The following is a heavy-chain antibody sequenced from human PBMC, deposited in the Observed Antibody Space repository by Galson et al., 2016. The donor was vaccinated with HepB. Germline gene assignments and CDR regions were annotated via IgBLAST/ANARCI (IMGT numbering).Heavy chain of an antibody. CDR3: ARRAGKSGAYYCHFYS. Sequence: SLRLSCAASGFTFSTFGMHWVRQAPGKGLEWVALTWFDGSQKYYADSVKGRFTISRDNSKNTLYLQMNSLRVEDTGVYYCARRAGKSGAYYCHFYSWGQGTLVTVSS. V-gene: IGHV3-33*01. CDR1: GFTFSTFG. CDR2: TWFDGSQK. J-gene: IGHJ4*02. D-gene: IGHD1-26*01.